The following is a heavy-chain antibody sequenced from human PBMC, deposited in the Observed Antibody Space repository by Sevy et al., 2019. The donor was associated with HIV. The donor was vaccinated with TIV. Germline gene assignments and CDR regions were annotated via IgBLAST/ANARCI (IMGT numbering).Heavy chain of an antibody. Sequence: GGSLRLSCAASGFTFSKYSMSWVRQPPGKGLEWVSTLSFGCGEINYADTVKGRFTIARDNSKSSVYLQMNNLRPEDTAVYYCAREGCTKPHDYWGQGTLVTVSS. CDR2: LSFGCGEI. CDR3: AREGCTKPHDY. D-gene: IGHD2-8*01. V-gene: IGHV3-23*01. J-gene: IGHJ4*02. CDR1: GFTFSKYS.